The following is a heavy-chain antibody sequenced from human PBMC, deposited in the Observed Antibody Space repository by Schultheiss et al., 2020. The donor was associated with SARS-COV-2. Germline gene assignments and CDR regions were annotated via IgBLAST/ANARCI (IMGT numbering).Heavy chain of an antibody. Sequence: GESLKISCAASGFTFSSYGMHWVRQAPGKGLEWVAVIWYDGSNKYYADSVKGRFTISRDNSKNTLYLQMNSLRAEDTAVYYCARDRGPRGYYGMDVWGQGTTVTVSS. V-gene: IGHV3-33*01. CDR2: IWYDGSNK. D-gene: IGHD3-10*01. J-gene: IGHJ6*02. CDR1: GFTFSSYG. CDR3: ARDRGPRGYYGMDV.